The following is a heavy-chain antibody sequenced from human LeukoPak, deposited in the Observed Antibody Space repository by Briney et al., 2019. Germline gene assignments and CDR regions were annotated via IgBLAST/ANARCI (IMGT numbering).Heavy chain of an antibody. CDR1: GGTFSSYA. CDR2: ISAYNGNT. J-gene: IGHJ4*02. D-gene: IGHD4-11*01. CDR3: ARVSPTPYFDY. Sequence: ASVNVSCKASGGTFSSYAVSWVRQAPGQGLEWMGWISAYNGNTNYAQKLQGRVTMTTDTSTSTAYMELRSLRSDDTAVYYCARVSPTPYFDYWGQGTLVTVSS. V-gene: IGHV1-18*01.